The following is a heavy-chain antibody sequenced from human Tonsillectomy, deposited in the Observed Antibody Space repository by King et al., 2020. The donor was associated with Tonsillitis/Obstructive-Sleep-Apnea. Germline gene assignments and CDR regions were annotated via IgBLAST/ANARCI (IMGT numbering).Heavy chain of an antibody. V-gene: IGHV3-11*01. CDR3: AGGYNYYFYYYMDV. Sequence: VQLVESGGGLVKPGGSLRLSCAASGFTFSDYYMTWIRQAPGKGLEWVSYISSSGTTIYYADSLKGRFTISRDNAKNPLYLQMNSLRAEDTAVYYCAGGYNYYFYYYMDVWGKGTTVTVSS. D-gene: IGHD5-12*01. J-gene: IGHJ6*03. CDR1: GFTFSDYY. CDR2: ISSSGTTI.